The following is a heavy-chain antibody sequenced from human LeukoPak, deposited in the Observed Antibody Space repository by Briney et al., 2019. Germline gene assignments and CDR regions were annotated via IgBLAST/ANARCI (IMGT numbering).Heavy chain of an antibody. CDR2: TSHRGST. CDR3: ARGPPGMFS. J-gene: IGHJ4*02. D-gene: IGHD3-10*02. CDR1: GDSISSYY. V-gene: IGHV4-59*01. Sequence: PSETLSLTCIVSGDSISSYYWSWIRQPPGKGLEWIGYTSHRGSTNTNPSLKSQVTRSVDTSKNQFSLTLSSVTAADTAMYYCARGPPGMFSWGQGTLVTVSS.